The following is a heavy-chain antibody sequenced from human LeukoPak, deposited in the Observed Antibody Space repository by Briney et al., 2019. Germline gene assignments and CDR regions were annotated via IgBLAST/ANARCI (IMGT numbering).Heavy chain of an antibody. V-gene: IGHV3-74*01. CDR3: ARLSSSWYAFDY. CDR2: INSDGSST. Sequence: PGGSLRLSCAASGFTFSSYWMHWVRQAPGKGLVWVSRINSDGSSTSYADSVKGRFTISRDNAKNTLYLQMNSLIAEDTAVYYCARLSSSWYAFDYWGQGTLVTVSS. D-gene: IGHD6-13*01. J-gene: IGHJ4*02. CDR1: GFTFSSYW.